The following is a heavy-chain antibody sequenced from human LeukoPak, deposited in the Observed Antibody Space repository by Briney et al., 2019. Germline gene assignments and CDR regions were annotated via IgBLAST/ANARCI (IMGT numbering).Heavy chain of an antibody. V-gene: IGHV4-34*01. D-gene: IGHD2-2*02. J-gene: IGHJ4*02. CDR1: GGSFSGYY. CDR2: IYHSGST. Sequence: PSETLSLTCAVYGGSFSGYYWSWIRQPPGKGLEWIGEIYHSGSTNYNPSLKSRVTISVDTSKNQFSLKLSSVTAADTAVYYCARGHRYCSSTSCYRVIDYWGQGTLVTVSS. CDR3: ARGHRYCSSTSCYRVIDY.